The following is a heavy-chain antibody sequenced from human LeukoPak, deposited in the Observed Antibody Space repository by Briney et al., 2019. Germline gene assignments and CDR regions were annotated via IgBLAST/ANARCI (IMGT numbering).Heavy chain of an antibody. V-gene: IGHV1-2*06. J-gene: IGHJ4*02. CDR3: ARDKGSSSASYYFDS. CDR2: INPNSGGA. Sequence: ASVKVSCKASGYTFTGYYIHWVRQAPGQGLEYMGRINPNSGGANYAQKFQDRVTMTRDTSISTAHMELSRLRSDDTAVYYCARDKGSSSASYYFDSWGQGTLVTVSS. D-gene: IGHD2-15*01. CDR1: GYTFTGYY.